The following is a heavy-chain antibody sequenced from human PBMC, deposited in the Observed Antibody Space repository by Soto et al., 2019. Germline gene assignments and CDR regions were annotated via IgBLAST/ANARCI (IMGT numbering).Heavy chain of an antibody. V-gene: IGHV4-39*01. CDR3: ASIAAPGTTHFDF. J-gene: IGHJ4*02. CDR1: GGSLGSSIYY. CDR2: IYYSGNT. D-gene: IGHD6-13*01. Sequence: SVTRSLNCTVSGGSLGSSIYYWGWIRQSPWKGLELIGNIYYSGNTFYNPSLKSRVTISVDTSKNQFYLHLSSVTAADTAIFYCASIAAPGTTHFDFWGPGTLVTVS.